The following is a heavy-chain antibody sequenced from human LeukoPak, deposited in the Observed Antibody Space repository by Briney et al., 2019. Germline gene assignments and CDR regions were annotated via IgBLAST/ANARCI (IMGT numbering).Heavy chain of an antibody. D-gene: IGHD4-17*01. CDR2: IKGDGSST. CDR3: ARASTTVPNLLDH. CDR1: GFTFSTYW. V-gene: IGHV3-74*01. J-gene: IGHJ4*02. Sequence: GGSLRLSCASSGFTFSTYWMHWVREAPGKGLVWVARIKGDGSSTIYADSVKGRFTISRDNSKNTLYLQTSSLRVEDTAVYYCARASTTVPNLLDHWGRGTLVTVSS.